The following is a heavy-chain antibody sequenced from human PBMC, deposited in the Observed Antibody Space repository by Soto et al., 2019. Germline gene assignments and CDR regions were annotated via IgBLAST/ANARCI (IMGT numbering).Heavy chain of an antibody. CDR2: ITGSGGNT. Sequence: GGSLRLSCAASGYTFSSYAMSWVRQAPGKGLEWVSSITGSGGNTYYADSVKGRVTISRDNSKNPLYPQMNSLRAEDTALYYCAKDLEYNFDTSGYYDHWVQGTLVTVSS. J-gene: IGHJ4*02. V-gene: IGHV3-23*01. D-gene: IGHD3-22*01. CDR3: AKDLEYNFDTSGYYDH. CDR1: GYTFSSYA.